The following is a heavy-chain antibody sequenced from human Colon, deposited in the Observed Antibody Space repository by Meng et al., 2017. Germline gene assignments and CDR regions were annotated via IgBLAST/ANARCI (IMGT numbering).Heavy chain of an antibody. D-gene: IGHD6-19*01. CDR2: MYSDGTT. J-gene: IGHJ3*02. Sequence: GGSLRLSCAASGFTVTTHYMSWVRQAPGKGLEWVSAMYSDGTTYYADSVKGRFTISRDNSKNTVYLQMDSLRAEDTAIYYCARDPYGTGFNVGWYAFDIWGQGTMVTVPS. CDR3: ARDPYGTGFNVGWYAFDI. CDR1: GFTVTTHY. V-gene: IGHV3-53*01.